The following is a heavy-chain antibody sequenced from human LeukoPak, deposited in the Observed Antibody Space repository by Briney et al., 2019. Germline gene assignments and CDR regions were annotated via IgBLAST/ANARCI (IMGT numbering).Heavy chain of an antibody. J-gene: IGHJ4*02. Sequence: GGSLRLSCAASGFTFSSYAMSWVRQAPGKGLEWVSAISGSGGSTYYADSVKGRFTISRDNSKNTLYLQMNSLRAEDTAVYYCAQLAGYYNSGRGPFDYWGQGTLVTASS. CDR3: AQLAGYYNSGRGPFDY. CDR1: GFTFSSYA. V-gene: IGHV3-23*01. CDR2: ISGSGGST. D-gene: IGHD3-10*01.